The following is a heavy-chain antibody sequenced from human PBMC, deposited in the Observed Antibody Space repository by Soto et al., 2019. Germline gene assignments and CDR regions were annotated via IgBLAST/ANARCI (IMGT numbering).Heavy chain of an antibody. V-gene: IGHV4-39*01. CDR3: ARQVVGATEAYYYGMDV. Sequence: QLQLQESGPGLVKPSETLSLTCTVSGGSISSSSYYWGWIRQPPGKGLEWIGSIYYSGSTYYNPSLKSRVTIAVDTSKHQFSLKLSSVTAADTAVYYCARQVVGATEAYYYGMDVWGQGTTVTVSS. CDR2: IYYSGST. CDR1: GGSISSSSYY. J-gene: IGHJ6*02. D-gene: IGHD1-26*01.